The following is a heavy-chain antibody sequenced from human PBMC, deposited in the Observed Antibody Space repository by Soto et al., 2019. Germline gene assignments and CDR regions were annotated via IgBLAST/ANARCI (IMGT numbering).Heavy chain of an antibody. CDR1: GDSISGGASF. J-gene: IGHJ5*02. D-gene: IGHD2-2*01. CDR2: VYYSGSS. CDR3: AKLSCTSSTCYFPGWFDP. Sequence: QVQLQESGPGLVKPSETLSLTCTVSGDSISGGASFWSWIRQPPGKGLEWIANVYYSGSSYYNPSLKSRLTISVDTTKNPFSLQLKSMTAADTAVYYCAKLSCTSSTCYFPGWFDPCGQGTLVTVAS. V-gene: IGHV4-31*03.